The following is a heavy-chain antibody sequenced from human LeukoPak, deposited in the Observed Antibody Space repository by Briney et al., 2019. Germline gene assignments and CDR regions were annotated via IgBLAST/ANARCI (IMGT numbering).Heavy chain of an antibody. CDR3: ARDGSRDYYYMDV. CDR1: GFTFSAYT. V-gene: IGHV3-30*02. Sequence: GGSLRLSCAASGFTFSAYTMHWVRQAPGKGLEWVAFIRYDGSNKYYADSVKGRFTISRDNSKNTLYLQMNSLRAEDTAVYYCARDGSRDYYYMDVWGKGTTVTVSS. J-gene: IGHJ6*03. CDR2: IRYDGSNK.